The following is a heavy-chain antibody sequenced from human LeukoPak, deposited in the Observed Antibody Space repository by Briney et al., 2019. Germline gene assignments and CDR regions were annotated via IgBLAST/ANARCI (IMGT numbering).Heavy chain of an antibody. CDR1: GFTVSDNY. D-gene: IGHD2-2*01. J-gene: IGHJ4*02. V-gene: IGHV3-66*01. CDR3: ARSSIVVVSILDY. Sequence: PGGSLRLSCAASGFTVSDNYMSWVRQAPGKGLEWVSVFYSGGSTRYADSVKGRFTISRDNSKNTLYLQMGSLRAEDMAVYYCARSSIVVVSILDYWGQGTLVTVSS. CDR2: FYSGGST.